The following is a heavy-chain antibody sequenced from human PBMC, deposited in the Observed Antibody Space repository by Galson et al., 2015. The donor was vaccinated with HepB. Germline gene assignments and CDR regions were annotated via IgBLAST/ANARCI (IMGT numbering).Heavy chain of an antibody. V-gene: IGHV3-9*01. CDR3: GKGLPPRFYYGVDV. Sequence: SLRLSCAASGFTFDDYAMHWVRQAPGKGLEWVSGITYNGGFIAYADSVKGRFTISRDNAKKSLYLQMNSLRAEDTALYYCGKGLPPRFYYGVDVWGQGTTVTVSS. CDR1: GFTFDDYA. J-gene: IGHJ6*02. CDR2: ITYNGGFI.